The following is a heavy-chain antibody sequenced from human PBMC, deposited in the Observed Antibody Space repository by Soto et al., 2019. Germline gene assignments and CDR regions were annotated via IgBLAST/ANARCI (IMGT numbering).Heavy chain of an antibody. CDR2: ISSSSSYI. CDR3: ARDLSGYGKPDFDY. V-gene: IGHV3-21*01. J-gene: IGHJ4*02. Sequence: GGSLRLSCAASGFTFSSYSMNWVRQAPGKGLEWVSSISSSSSYIYYADSVKGRFTISRDNAKNSLYLQMNSLRAEDTAVYYCARDLSGYGKPDFDYWGQGTLVTAPQ. D-gene: IGHD5-12*01. CDR1: GFTFSSYS.